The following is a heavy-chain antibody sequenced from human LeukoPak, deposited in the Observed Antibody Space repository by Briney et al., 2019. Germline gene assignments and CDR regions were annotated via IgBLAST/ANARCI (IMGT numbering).Heavy chain of an antibody. CDR1: GFTFSSYA. J-gene: IGHJ4*02. D-gene: IGHD3-3*01. Sequence: PGGSLRLSCAASGFTFSSYAMHWVRQAPGKGLEYVSAISSNGGSTYYANSVKGRFTISRDNSKNTLYLQMGSLRAEDMAVYYCARRGGDFWSGYLRSYFDYWGQGTLVTVSS. CDR3: ARRGGDFWSGYLRSYFDY. V-gene: IGHV3-64*01. CDR2: ISSNGGST.